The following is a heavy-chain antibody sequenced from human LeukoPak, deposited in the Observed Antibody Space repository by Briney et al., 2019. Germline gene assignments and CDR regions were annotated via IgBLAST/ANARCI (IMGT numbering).Heavy chain of an antibody. Sequence: GSLRLSCAASGFTVSSNYMSWVRQAPGKGLEWVSDIYSGGSTYYADSVKGRFTISRDNSKNTLYLQMNSLRAEDTAVYYCVSAIHLWPWYDYWGQGTLVTVSS. J-gene: IGHJ4*02. CDR2: IYSGGST. D-gene: IGHD5-18*01. CDR1: GFTVSSNY. V-gene: IGHV3-66*01. CDR3: VSAIHLWPWYDY.